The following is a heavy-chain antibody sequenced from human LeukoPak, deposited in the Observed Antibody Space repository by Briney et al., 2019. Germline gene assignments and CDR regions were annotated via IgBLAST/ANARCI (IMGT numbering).Heavy chain of an antibody. Sequence: ASVKVSCKASGYTFTSNYMHWVRQAPGQGLEWMGVIAPSSGTTSYAQKFQGRVTMTRDTSTSTLYMELSSLTSEDTAVYYCAGEGFIAAAGYYYYGMDVWGQGTTVTVSS. V-gene: IGHV1-46*01. CDR2: IAPSSGTT. CDR3: AGEGFIAAAGYYYYGMDV. D-gene: IGHD6-13*01. CDR1: GYTFTSNY. J-gene: IGHJ6*02.